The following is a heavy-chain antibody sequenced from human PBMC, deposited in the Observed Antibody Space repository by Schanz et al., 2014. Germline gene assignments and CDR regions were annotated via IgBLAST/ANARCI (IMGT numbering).Heavy chain of an antibody. CDR2: IYYNGGTP. CDR1: GGSITSSGFY. V-gene: IGHV4-39*02. CDR3: ASPPISVAGRLADY. J-gene: IGHJ4*02. Sequence: QVQLQESGPGLVKPSETLSLTCSVSGGSITSSGFYWAWIRQPPGKGLEWIGSIYYNGGTPLYTPSLKSRATISADTSKNHFSLKLTSVAAADTAVYYCASPPISVAGRLADYWGQGILVAVSS. D-gene: IGHD6-19*01.